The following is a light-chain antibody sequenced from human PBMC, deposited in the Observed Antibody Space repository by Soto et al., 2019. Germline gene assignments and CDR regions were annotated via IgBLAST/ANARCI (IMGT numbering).Light chain of an antibody. Sequence: DIHMTQSPSTLSASVGDRVTITCRASQSIGDWLAWYQQKPGKAPKLLIYQASNLEGGVPSRFSGSESGTEFTLTISSLQPEDFATYYCQQLNTYPLTFGGGTKVDIK. CDR3: QQLNTYPLT. CDR2: QAS. CDR1: QSIGDW. J-gene: IGKJ4*01. V-gene: IGKV1-5*03.